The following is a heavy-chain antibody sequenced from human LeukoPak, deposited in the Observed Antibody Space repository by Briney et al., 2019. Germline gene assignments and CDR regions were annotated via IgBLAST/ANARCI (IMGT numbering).Heavy chain of an antibody. CDR1: GFTFSSYA. J-gene: IGHJ4*02. CDR2: ISGRGGST. V-gene: IGHV3-23*01. Sequence: GGSLRLSCAASGFTFSSYAMSWVGQAPGKGVEGVSAISGRGGSTYYADSVKGRFTISRDNSKNTLYLQMNSLRAEDTAVYYCAKVRGPDYYDSSGYRYLAAFDYWGQGTLVTVSS. D-gene: IGHD3-22*01. CDR3: AKVRGPDYYDSSGYRYLAAFDY.